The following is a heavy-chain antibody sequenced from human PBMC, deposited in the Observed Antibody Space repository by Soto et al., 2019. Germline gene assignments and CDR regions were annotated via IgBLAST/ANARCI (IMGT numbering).Heavy chain of an antibody. CDR2: INHSGST. CDR3: ARAPMGTAMDLDY. Sequence: PSETLSLTCTVSGGSISSGDYYWSWIRQPPGKGLEWIGEINHSGSTNYNPSLKSRVTISVDTSKNQFSLKLSSVTAADTAVYYCARAPMGTAMDLDYWGQGTLVTVSS. CDR1: GGSISSGDYY. D-gene: IGHD5-18*01. V-gene: IGHV4-39*07. J-gene: IGHJ4*02.